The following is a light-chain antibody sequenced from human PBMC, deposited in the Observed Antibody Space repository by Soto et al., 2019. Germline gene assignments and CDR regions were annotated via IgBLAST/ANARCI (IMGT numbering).Light chain of an antibody. Sequence: NFMLTQPHSMSESPGKTVTISCTRSSGSIASNYVQWYQQRPGSVPTTVIYEDNQRPSGVPDRFSGSVDSSSNSASLTISGLRAEDEADYYCTSYTTKSTWVFGGGTQLTVL. CDR2: EDN. CDR3: TSYTTKSTWV. CDR1: SGSIASNY. V-gene: IGLV6-57*04. J-gene: IGLJ3*02.